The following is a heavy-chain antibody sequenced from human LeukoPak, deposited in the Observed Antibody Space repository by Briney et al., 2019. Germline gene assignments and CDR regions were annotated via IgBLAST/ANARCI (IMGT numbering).Heavy chain of an antibody. J-gene: IGHJ3*02. Sequence: GRSLRLFCAASGFTFDDYAMHWVRQVAGKGLEWVSGISWNSGSIGYADSVKGRFTISRDNAKNSLYLQMNSLRAEDTALYYCAKDTDYDLRAFDIWGQGTMVTVSS. CDR2: ISWNSGSI. V-gene: IGHV3-9*01. CDR1: GFTFDDYA. CDR3: AKDTDYDLRAFDI. D-gene: IGHD3-22*01.